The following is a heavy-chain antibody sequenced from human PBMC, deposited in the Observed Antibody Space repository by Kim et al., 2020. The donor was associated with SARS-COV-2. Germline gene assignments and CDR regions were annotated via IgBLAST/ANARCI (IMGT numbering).Heavy chain of an antibody. CDR2: IIPIFGTA. V-gene: IGHV1-69*13. Sequence: SVKVSCKASGGTFSSYAISWVRQAPGQGLEWMGGIIPIFGTANYAQKFQGRVTITADVSTSTAYMELSSLRSEDTTVYYCARGGYYGDNTRARGFDPWGQGTLVTVSS. D-gene: IGHD4-17*01. CDR1: GGTFSSYA. J-gene: IGHJ5*02. CDR3: ARGGYYGDNTRARGFDP.